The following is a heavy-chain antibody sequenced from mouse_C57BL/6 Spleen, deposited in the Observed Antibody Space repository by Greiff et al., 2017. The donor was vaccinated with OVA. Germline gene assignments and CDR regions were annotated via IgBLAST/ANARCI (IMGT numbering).Heavy chain of an antibody. Sequence: QVQLKQSGAELVKPGASVKMSCKASGYTFTSYWITWVKQRPGQGLEWIGDIYPGSGSTNYNEKFKSKATLTVDTSSSTAYMQLSSLTSEDSAVYYCARRMGRGYAMDYWGQGTSVTVSS. CDR1: GYTFTSYW. CDR3: ARRMGRGYAMDY. CDR2: IYPGSGST. V-gene: IGHV1-55*01. J-gene: IGHJ4*01. D-gene: IGHD4-1*01.